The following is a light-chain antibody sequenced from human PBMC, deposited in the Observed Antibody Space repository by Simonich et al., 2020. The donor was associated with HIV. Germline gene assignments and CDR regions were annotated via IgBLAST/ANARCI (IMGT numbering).Light chain of an antibody. V-gene: IGLV2-14*01. CDR2: DVS. CDR3: SSYTTTGTV. CDR1: SSDVGGYNY. J-gene: IGLJ2*01. Sequence: QSALTQPASVSGSPGQSITISCTGTSSDVGGYNYVSWYQQHPGKAPKVMIYDVSKRPSGVSNRFSGSKSGNTASLTISGLQAEDEADYYCSSYTTTGTVFGGGTKLTVL.